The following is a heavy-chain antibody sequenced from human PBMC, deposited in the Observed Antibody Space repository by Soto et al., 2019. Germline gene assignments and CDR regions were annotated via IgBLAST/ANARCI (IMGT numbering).Heavy chain of an antibody. CDR2: IYSGGST. CDR3: ARNYYDSGGGFDY. D-gene: IGHD3-22*01. CDR1: GFTVSSNY. J-gene: IGHJ4*02. V-gene: IGHV3-53*01. Sequence: EVQLVESGGGLIQPGGSLRLSCAASGFTVSSNYMSWVRLAPGKGLEWVSVIYSGGSTYYADSVKGRFTISRDNSKNTLYLQMNSLRAEDTAVYYCARNYYDSGGGFDYWGQGTLVTVSS.